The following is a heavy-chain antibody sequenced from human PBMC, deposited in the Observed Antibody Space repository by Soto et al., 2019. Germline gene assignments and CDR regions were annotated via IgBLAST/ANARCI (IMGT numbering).Heavy chain of an antibody. Sequence: QVQLVQSGAEVKKPGSSVKVSCKASGGTFSSDSFSWVRQAPGQGLEWMGGIIPMFDTPIYAQKFQDRVTITAAESTSTAYMQLSSLRSGDTSVYYCARSGGLDRDFNYWGKGSLCTV. D-gene: IGHD2-15*01. CDR3: ARSGGLDRDFNY. J-gene: IGHJ4*02. V-gene: IGHV1-69*12. CDR1: GGTFSSDS. CDR2: IIPMFDTP.